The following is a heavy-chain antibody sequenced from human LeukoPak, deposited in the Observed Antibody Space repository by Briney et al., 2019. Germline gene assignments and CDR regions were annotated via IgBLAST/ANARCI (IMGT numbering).Heavy chain of an antibody. D-gene: IGHD3-22*01. CDR2: ISAYNGNT. V-gene: IGHV1-18*01. J-gene: IGHJ4*02. CDR1: GYTFTSYG. Sequence: ASVKVSCKASGYTFTSYGISWVRQAPGQGLEWMGWISAYNGNTNYAQKLQGRVTMTTDTSTSTAYMELRSLRSDDTAVYYCARDRGNYYDSSGYFPFDYWGQGTLVIVSS. CDR3: ARDRGNYYDSSGYFPFDY.